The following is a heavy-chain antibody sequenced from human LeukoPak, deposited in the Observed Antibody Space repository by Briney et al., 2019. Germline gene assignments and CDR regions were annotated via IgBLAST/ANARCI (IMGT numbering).Heavy chain of an antibody. CDR3: ARGRYYYGSGSYTDYFDY. CDR2: ISSSSSAI. Sequence: PGGSLRLSCAASRFTFSNYGMHWVRQAPGKGLEWVSYISSSSSAIYYADSMKGRFTLSRDNAKSSLYLQMNSLRDEDTAVYYCARGRYYYGSGSYTDYFDYWGQGTLVTVSS. CDR1: RFTFSNYG. D-gene: IGHD3-10*01. J-gene: IGHJ4*02. V-gene: IGHV3-48*02.